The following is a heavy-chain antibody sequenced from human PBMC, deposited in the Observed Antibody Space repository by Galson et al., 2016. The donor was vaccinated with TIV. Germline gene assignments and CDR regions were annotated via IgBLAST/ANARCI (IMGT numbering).Heavy chain of an antibody. J-gene: IGHJ4*02. V-gene: IGHV3-15*01. Sequence: SLRLSCAASGFTFNNARMNWVRQAPGKGLEWVGRIKTKTDGGTADYAAPVKGRFTVSRDDSKNTLYLQMNGLKSEDTAVYYCTTTWPTITTYYFNYWGQGAPVTVSS. CDR2: IKTKTDGGTA. D-gene: IGHD5-24*01. CDR1: GFTFNNAR. CDR3: TTTWPTITTYYFNY.